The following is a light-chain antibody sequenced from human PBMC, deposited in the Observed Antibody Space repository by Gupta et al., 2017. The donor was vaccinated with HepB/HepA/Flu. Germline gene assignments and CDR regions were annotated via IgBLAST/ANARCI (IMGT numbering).Light chain of an antibody. V-gene: IGKV3-20*01. CDR1: QSVSSSY. Sequence: EIVLTQSPGTLSLSPGERATLSCRASQSVSSSYLDWYQQKPGQAPRLLIYGASIRATGIPDRFSGSGSGTDFTLTIIRLEPEDFAVYYCQQYSSSPLTFGGGTKVEIK. CDR3: QQYSSSPLT. J-gene: IGKJ4*01. CDR2: GAS.